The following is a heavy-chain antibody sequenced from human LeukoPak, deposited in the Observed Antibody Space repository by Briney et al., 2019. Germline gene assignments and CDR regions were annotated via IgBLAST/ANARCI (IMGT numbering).Heavy chain of an antibody. D-gene: IGHD6-13*01. CDR2: IIPIFGTA. J-gene: IGHJ2*01. Sequence: ASVKVSCKASGGTFSSYAISWVRQAPGQGLEWMGGIIPIFGTANYAQKFQGRVTITADESTSTAYMELSSLRSEDTAVYYCARAGIAAAGTRGFWWYFDLWGRGTLVTVSS. CDR1: GGTFSSYA. CDR3: ARAGIAAAGTRGFWWYFDL. V-gene: IGHV1-69*01.